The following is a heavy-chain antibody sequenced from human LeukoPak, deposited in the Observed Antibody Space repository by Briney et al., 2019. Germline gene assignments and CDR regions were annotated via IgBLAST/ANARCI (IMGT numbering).Heavy chain of an antibody. CDR1: GFTVSSNY. V-gene: IGHV3-66*01. J-gene: IGHJ4*02. CDR2: IYSGCST. CDR3: ARDLHSGAYTFDY. D-gene: IGHD1-26*01. Sequence: PGGSLRLSCAASGFTVSSNYMSWVRQAPGKGLERVSVIYSGCSTYYADSVKGRFTISRDNAQISLYLQMNSLGDEDTAVYYCARDLHSGAYTFDYWGQGTLVTVSS.